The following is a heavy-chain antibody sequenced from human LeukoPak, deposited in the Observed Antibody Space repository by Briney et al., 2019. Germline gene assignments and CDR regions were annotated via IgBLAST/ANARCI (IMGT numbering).Heavy chain of an antibody. Sequence: GGSLRLSCAASGFTFSSYAMSWVRQAPGKGLEWVSGISGSGGITYYADSVRGRFTISRDNSKNTLYLQMNSLRAEDTAVYYCAKDYGDGSGSYYYFEYWGQGTLVTVSS. D-gene: IGHD3-10*01. CDR1: GFTFSSYA. J-gene: IGHJ4*02. CDR3: AKDYGDGSGSYYYFEY. CDR2: ISGSGGIT. V-gene: IGHV3-23*01.